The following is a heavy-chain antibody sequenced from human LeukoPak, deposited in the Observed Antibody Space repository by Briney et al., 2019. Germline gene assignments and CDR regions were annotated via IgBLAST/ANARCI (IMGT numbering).Heavy chain of an antibody. CDR2: IYSSGNT. Sequence: SETLSLTCTVSGGSFSSYYWTYIRQSAGKGLEWIGRIYSSGNTNYNPSLQSRVTMSIDTSKNQFALKLNSVTAADTAVYYCARARLRFLEWLLAHLDYWGQGTLVTVSS. J-gene: IGHJ4*02. CDR3: ARARLRFLEWLLAHLDY. V-gene: IGHV4-4*07. CDR1: GGSFSSYY. D-gene: IGHD3-3*01.